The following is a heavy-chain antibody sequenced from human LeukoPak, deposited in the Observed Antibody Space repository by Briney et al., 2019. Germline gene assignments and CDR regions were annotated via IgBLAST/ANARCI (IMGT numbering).Heavy chain of an antibody. J-gene: IGHJ4*02. CDR3: AKDRGQWLVEGVFDY. D-gene: IGHD6-19*01. CDR2: ISTSSSYI. Sequence: PGGSLRLSCAASGFTFSSYSMNWVRQAPGKGLEWVSSISTSSSYIYYADSVKGRFTISRDNSKNTLYLQMNSLRAEDTAVYYCAKDRGQWLVEGVFDYWGQGTLVTVSS. CDR1: GFTFSSYS. V-gene: IGHV3-21*01.